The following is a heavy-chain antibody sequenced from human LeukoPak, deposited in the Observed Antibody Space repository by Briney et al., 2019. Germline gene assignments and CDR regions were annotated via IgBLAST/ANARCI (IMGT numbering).Heavy chain of an antibody. CDR3: TRDPYDSGSY. Sequence: GGSLRLSCTASGFTFGDYSMSWVRQAPGKGLEWVGFIRSKAYGGTTEYATSVNGRFTISRDDPKSIAYLQMNSLKIEDTAEYYCTRDPYDSGSYWGQGTLVTVSS. V-gene: IGHV3-49*04. J-gene: IGHJ4*02. CDR2: IRSKAYGGTT. D-gene: IGHD3-10*01. CDR1: GFTFGDYS.